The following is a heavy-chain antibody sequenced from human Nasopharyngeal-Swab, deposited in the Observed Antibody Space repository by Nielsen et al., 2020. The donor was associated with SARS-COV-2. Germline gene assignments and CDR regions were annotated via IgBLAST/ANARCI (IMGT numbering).Heavy chain of an antibody. Sequence: WIRQPPGKGLEWIGYIYYSGSTYYNPSLKSRVTISVDTSKNQFSLKLSSVTAADTAVYYCARDSPRGVMSYWGQGTLVTVSS. J-gene: IGHJ4*02. D-gene: IGHD3-10*01. CDR2: IYYSGST. CDR3: ARDSPRGVMSY. V-gene: IGHV4-30-4*01.